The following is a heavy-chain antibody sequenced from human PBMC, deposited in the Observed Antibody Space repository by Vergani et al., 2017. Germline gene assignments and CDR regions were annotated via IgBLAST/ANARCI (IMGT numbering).Heavy chain of an antibody. CDR1: GYTFTNYP. J-gene: IGHJ4*02. V-gene: IGHV7-4-1*02. CDR3: ARDGSGTGLFDY. D-gene: IGHD6-13*01. Sequence: QVQLLQSGSELKKPGASVRISCEASGYTFTNYPLIWVRQAPGQGLEFMGWINTNSGNPTYAQGFTGRFVFSLDTSVSTAYLQISSLKAEDTAVYYCARDGSGTGLFDYWGQGTLVTVSS. CDR2: INTNSGNP.